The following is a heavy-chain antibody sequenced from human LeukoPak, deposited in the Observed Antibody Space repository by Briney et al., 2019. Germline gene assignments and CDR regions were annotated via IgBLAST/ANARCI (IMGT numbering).Heavy chain of an antibody. V-gene: IGHV3-7*01. Sequence: GGSLRLSCAAPGLTFTNYWMHWVRQAPGKGLHSVAYINPHGTEKYYMESLRRRFAISRDNAKNSLYLKMSKLRDEDTAVYYCTSRYDFWSGYFQGYYFDFWGQGSLVTVSS. CDR1: GLTFTNYW. CDR2: INPHGTEK. J-gene: IGHJ4*02. CDR3: TSRYDFWSGYFQGYYFDF. D-gene: IGHD3-3*01.